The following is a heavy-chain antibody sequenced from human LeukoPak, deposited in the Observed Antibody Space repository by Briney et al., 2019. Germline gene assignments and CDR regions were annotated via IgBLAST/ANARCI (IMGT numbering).Heavy chain of an antibody. CDR2: ISSSSINI. D-gene: IGHD6-13*01. Sequence: GGSLRLSCAAFGFTFSPYTMNWVRQAPGKGLEWVSSISSSSINIYYADSVKGRFTISRDNAKNSLYLQMNNLRAEDTAVYYCARDLKMTTAGTYYYNGMDVWGQGTTVTVSS. J-gene: IGHJ6*02. V-gene: IGHV3-21*01. CDR1: GFTFSPYT. CDR3: ARDLKMTTAGTYYYNGMDV.